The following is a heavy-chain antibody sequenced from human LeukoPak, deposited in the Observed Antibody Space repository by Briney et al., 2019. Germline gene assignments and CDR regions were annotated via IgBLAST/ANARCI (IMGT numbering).Heavy chain of an antibody. CDR3: AKVSRMVAATGAFDI. D-gene: IGHD2-15*01. V-gene: IGHV3-9*01. CDR2: ISWNSGSI. Sequence: GGSLRLSCAASGFTFDDYAMHWVRQAPGKGLEWVSGISWNSGSIGYADSVKGRFTISRDNAKNSLYLQMNSLRAEDTALYYCAKVSRMVAATGAFDIWGQGTMVTVSS. J-gene: IGHJ3*02. CDR1: GFTFDDYA.